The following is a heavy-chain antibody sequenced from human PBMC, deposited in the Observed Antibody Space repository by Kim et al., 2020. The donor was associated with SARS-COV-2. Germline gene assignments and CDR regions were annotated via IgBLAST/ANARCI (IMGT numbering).Heavy chain of an antibody. J-gene: IGHJ4*02. Sequence: GGSLRLSCAASGFIFHEYTMHWVRQPPGKGLEWVALTTWDGGSTFYADSVTGRFTISRDNSENSLYMQMNSLTLDDSALYHCAKEKSRMWDYWAQGTLGT. D-gene: IGHD2-21*01. CDR1: GFIFHEYT. CDR3: AKEKSRMWDY. V-gene: IGHV3-43*01. CDR2: TTWDGGST.